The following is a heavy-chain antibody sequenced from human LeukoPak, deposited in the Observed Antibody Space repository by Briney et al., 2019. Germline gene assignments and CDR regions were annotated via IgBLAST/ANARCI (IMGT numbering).Heavy chain of an antibody. CDR2: IRYDGSNK. CDR1: GFTFSSYD. D-gene: IGHD3/OR15-3a*01. J-gene: IGHJ4*02. V-gene: IGHV3-30*02. Sequence: GGSLRLSCAASGFTFSSYDIHWVRQAPGKGLEWVAFIRYDGSNKYYADSVRGRFTISRDNSKKTLYLQMNSLRAEDTALYYCAKDLSSGTGRGFDYWGQGTLVTVSS. CDR3: AKDLSSGTGRGFDY.